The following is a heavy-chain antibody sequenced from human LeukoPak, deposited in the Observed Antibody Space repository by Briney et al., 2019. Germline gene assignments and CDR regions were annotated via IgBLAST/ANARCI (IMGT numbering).Heavy chain of an antibody. CDR3: ARISMPYYYYGMDV. CDR1: GFTFSSYA. D-gene: IGHD2-2*01. J-gene: IGHJ6*02. V-gene: IGHV3-30-3*01. Sequence: PGGSLRLFCAASGFTFSSYAMHWVRQAPGKGREWVAVIPYDGSNKYYADSVKGRFTIYRDNSKNTMYLQMNSLRAEDKAVYYCARISMPYYYYGMDVWGQGTTVTVSS. CDR2: IPYDGSNK.